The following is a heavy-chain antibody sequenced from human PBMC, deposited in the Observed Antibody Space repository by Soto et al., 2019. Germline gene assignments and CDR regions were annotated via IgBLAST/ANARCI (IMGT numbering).Heavy chain of an antibody. J-gene: IGHJ4*02. CDR1: GFTFDEYG. Sequence: EVQLVESGGGVAQPGRSLRLSCAASGFTFDEYGMHWVRQAPGKGLEWVSGISWNRGAIFYADSVKGRFTISRDNAKKSLYLQMNRLRGDDTALYFCVREKSIAARPFDYWGQGILVTVSS. D-gene: IGHD6-6*01. CDR3: VREKSIAARPFDY. V-gene: IGHV3-9*01. CDR2: ISWNRGAI.